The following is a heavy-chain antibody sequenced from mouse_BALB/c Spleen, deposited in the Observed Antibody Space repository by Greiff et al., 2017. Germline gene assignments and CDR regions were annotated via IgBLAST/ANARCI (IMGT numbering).Heavy chain of an antibody. CDR3: VRGWLLRWYFDV. D-gene: IGHD2-3*01. J-gene: IGHJ1*01. CDR2: IWTGGGT. CDR1: GFSLTSYD. Sequence: VQVVESGPGLVAPSQSLSITCTVSGFSLTSYDISWIRQPPGKGLEWLGVIWTGGGTNYNSAFMSRLSISKDNSKSQVFLKMNSLQTDDTAIYYCVRGWLLRWYFDVWGAGTTVTVSS. V-gene: IGHV2-9-2*01.